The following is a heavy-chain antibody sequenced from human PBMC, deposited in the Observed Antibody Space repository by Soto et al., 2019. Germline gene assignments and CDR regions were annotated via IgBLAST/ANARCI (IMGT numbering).Heavy chain of an antibody. CDR1: GASIISTTSGNW. Sequence: QVQLQESGPGLVRPSGTLSLTCAVSGASIISTTSGNWWSWVRQPPGKGLEWIGEIYHSGSTNYNPSLKSRVTMSVDKSKNQFSLKLSSVTAADTAVYYCARMVRATLVDFWGQGTLVTVSS. D-gene: IGHD1-26*01. CDR3: ARMVRATLVDF. CDR2: IYHSGST. J-gene: IGHJ4*02. V-gene: IGHV4-4*02.